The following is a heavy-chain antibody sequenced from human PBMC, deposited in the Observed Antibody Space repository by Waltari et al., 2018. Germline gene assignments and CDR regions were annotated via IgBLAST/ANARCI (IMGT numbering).Heavy chain of an antibody. CDR1: GGSISSYY. V-gene: IGHV4-59*01. J-gene: IGHJ6*03. CDR3: ARSTYYYDSSGYSYYYYYYMDV. CDR2: IYYSGST. D-gene: IGHD3-22*01. Sequence: QVQLQESGPGLVKPSETLSLTCTVSGGSISSYYWSWIRQPPGKGLEWIGYIYYSGSTNYNPYLKSRVTISVDTSKNQFSLKLSSVTAADTAVYYCARSTYYYDSSGYSYYYYYYMDVWGKGTTVTVSS.